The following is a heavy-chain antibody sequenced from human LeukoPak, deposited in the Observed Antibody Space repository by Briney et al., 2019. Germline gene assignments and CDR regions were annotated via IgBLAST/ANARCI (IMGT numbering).Heavy chain of an antibody. CDR1: GFTVSSNY. J-gene: IGHJ6*03. Sequence: GGSLRLSCAASGFTVSSNYMSWVRQAPGKGLEWVSVIYSGGSTYYADSVKGRFTISRDNSKNTLYLQMNSLRAEDTAVYYCASLVGATGVYYYYYMDVWGKGTTVTISS. CDR3: ASLVGATGVYYYYYMDV. D-gene: IGHD1-26*01. CDR2: IYSGGST. V-gene: IGHV3-53*01.